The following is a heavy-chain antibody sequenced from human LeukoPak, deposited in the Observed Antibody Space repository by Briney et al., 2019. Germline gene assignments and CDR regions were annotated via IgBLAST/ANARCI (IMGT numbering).Heavy chain of an antibody. CDR2: ISGSGDST. D-gene: IGHD3-3*01. V-gene: IGHV3-23*01. CDR3: AKRLSFGVAIGDFDY. Sequence: GGSLRLSCAASGFTFSYYAMSWVRQAPGKGLEWVSAISGSGDSTYYADSVKGRFTISRDSSMETLYLQMNSLRAEDTATYFCAKRLSFGVAIGDFDYWGQGTLVTVSS. CDR1: GFTFSYYA. J-gene: IGHJ4*02.